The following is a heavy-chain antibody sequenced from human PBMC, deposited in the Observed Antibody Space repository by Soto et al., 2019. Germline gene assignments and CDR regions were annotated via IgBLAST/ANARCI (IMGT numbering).Heavy chain of an antibody. CDR3: ARAYVCISTSCADY. D-gene: IGHD2-2*01. CDR1: GFTFSSYS. CDR2: ISSSSSTI. V-gene: IGHV3-48*02. Sequence: PGGSLRLSCAASGFTFSSYSMNWVRQAPGKGLEWVSYISSSSSTIYYADSVKGRFTISRDNAKNSLYLQMNSLRDEDTAVYYCARAYVCISTSCADYWGQGTLVTVSS. J-gene: IGHJ4*02.